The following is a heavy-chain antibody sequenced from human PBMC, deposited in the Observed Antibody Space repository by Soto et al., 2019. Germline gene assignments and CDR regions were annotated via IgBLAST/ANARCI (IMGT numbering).Heavy chain of an antibody. Sequence: PGGSLRLSCVASGFTFSTDAMSWVRQAPGKGLEWVSAISGSGGSTYYADAVKGRFTISRDNSIHTLYLQMNRLRTEDTAVYYCAHPRGYGVFDAYDMWGQGAMVTVSS. J-gene: IGHJ3*02. D-gene: IGHD4-17*01. V-gene: IGHV3-23*01. CDR3: AHPRGYGVFDAYDM. CDR1: GFTFSTDA. CDR2: ISGSGGST.